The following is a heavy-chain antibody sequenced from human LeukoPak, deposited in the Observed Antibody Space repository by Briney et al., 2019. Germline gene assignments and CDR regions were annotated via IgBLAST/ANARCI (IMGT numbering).Heavy chain of an antibody. V-gene: IGHV3-30-3*01. CDR2: ISYDGSNK. Sequence: GSLRLSCAASGFTFSSYAMHWVRQAPGKGLEWVAVISYDGSNKYYADSVKGRFTISRDNSKNTLYLQMNSLRAEDTAVYYCARDGAAAGLVFDAFDIWGQGTMVTVSS. CDR3: ARDGAAAGLVFDAFDI. CDR1: GFTFSSYA. D-gene: IGHD6-13*01. J-gene: IGHJ3*02.